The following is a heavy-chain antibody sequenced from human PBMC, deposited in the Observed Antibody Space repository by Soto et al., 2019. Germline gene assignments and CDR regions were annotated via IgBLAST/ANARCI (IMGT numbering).Heavy chain of an antibody. D-gene: IGHD1-20*01. Sequence: EVQLLESGGGLVQPGVSLRLSCVASGLTFSVSAMTWVRQAPGKGLEWVSTTGLSGRTTYYGDSVKGRFTVSRDNSKNTLELQMSSLRAEDTAVYYCATVHNTSRSFNFWGRGTLVTVSS. CDR3: ATVHNTSRSFNF. J-gene: IGHJ4*02. CDR1: GLTFSVSA. CDR2: TGLSGRTT. V-gene: IGHV3-23*01.